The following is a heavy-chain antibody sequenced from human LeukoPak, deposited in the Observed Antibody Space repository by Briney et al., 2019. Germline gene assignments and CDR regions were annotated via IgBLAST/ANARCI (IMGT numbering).Heavy chain of an antibody. V-gene: IGHV3-21*01. D-gene: IGHD4-23*01. CDR3: ARDVPLYGGRRNWFDP. CDR2: ISSSSSYI. Sequence: GGSLRLSCAASGFTFSSYSMNWVRQAPGKGLEWVSSISSSSSYIYYADSVKGRFTISRDNAKNSLYLQMNSLRAEDTAVYYCARDVPLYGGRRNWFDPWGQGTLVTVSS. J-gene: IGHJ5*02. CDR1: GFTFSSYS.